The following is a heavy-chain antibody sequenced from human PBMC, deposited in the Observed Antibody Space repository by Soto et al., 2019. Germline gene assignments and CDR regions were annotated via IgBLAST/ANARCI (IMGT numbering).Heavy chain of an antibody. J-gene: IGHJ5*02. Sequence: GASVKVSCKASGYTFTSYYMHWVRQAPGQGLEWMGIINPSGGSTSYAQKFQGRVTMTRDTSTSTVYMELSSLRSEDTAVYYCARDRVATYYCSGYYPWGQGTLVTVSS. D-gene: IGHD3-22*01. V-gene: IGHV1-46*03. CDR3: ARDRVATYYCSGYYP. CDR2: INPSGGST. CDR1: GYTFTSYY.